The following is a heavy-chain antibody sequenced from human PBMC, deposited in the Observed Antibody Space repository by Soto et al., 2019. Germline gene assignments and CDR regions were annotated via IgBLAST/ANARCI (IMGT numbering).Heavy chain of an antibody. CDR2: VSDYGSNA. J-gene: IGHJ4*02. CDR1: GFSFSTST. CDR3: AGVRPGDNGYPFFDY. Sequence: PGGSLRLSCAASGFSFSTSTMHWVRLTAGKGLEWVALVSDYGSNADYADSVQGRFTISRDNSKNTLFLQMDSLRPEDTAIYYCAGVRPGDNGYPFFDYWGQGXLVTVSS. V-gene: IGHV3-30-3*01. D-gene: IGHD3-22*01.